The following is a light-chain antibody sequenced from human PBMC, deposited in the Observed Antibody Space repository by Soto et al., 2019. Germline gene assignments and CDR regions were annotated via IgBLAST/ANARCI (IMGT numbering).Light chain of an antibody. CDR1: QSFRGL. CDR3: QQYGSSPSWT. CDR2: DAS. J-gene: IGKJ1*01. V-gene: IGKV3-20*01. Sequence: EVVLTPSPVTLSLSPGERATLSCRASQSFRGLLAWYQQKPGQAPRLLIYDASSRATGIPDRFSGSGSGTDFTLTISRLEPEDFAVYYCQQYGSSPSWTFGQGTKVDIK.